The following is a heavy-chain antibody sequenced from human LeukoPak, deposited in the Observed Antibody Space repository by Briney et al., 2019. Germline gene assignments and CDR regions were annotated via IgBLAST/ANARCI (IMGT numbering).Heavy chain of an antibody. CDR1: GFTFTNYW. J-gene: IGHJ4*02. D-gene: IGHD1-26*01. CDR3: VRDGPWERVDFDC. Sequence: PGGSLRLSCAASGFTFTNYWIHWVRQVPGKGLVWVSRIHSDGTSTNFADSVKGRFTISRDNAKNTVYLQMSSLRVEDTAVYYCVRDGPWERVDFDCWGQGTLVTVSS. CDR2: IHSDGTST. V-gene: IGHV3-74*01.